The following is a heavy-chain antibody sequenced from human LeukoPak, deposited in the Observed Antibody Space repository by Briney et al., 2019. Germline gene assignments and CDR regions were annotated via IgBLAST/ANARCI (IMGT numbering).Heavy chain of an antibody. CDR3: AKAEGYDILTGLDY. D-gene: IGHD3-9*01. Sequence: GGSLRLSCTASGFTFSSYAMNWVRQAPGKGLEWVSGIGAGGTFTYYADSVKGRFTISRDNSKNTLYLQMNSLRTEDTAVYYCAKAEGYDILTGLDYWGQGTLVTVSS. J-gene: IGHJ4*02. CDR1: GFTFSSYA. V-gene: IGHV3-23*01. CDR2: IGAGGTFT.